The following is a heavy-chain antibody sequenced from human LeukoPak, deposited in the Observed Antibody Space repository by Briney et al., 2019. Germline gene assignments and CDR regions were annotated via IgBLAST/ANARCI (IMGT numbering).Heavy chain of an antibody. V-gene: IGHV4-4*07. J-gene: IGHJ4*02. CDR1: GGSISSYY. Sequence: PSETLSLTCTVSGGSISSYYWSWIRQPPGKGLEWIGRIYTSGTTNYNPSLKSRVTMSVDTSKNQFSLKVTSVTAADTAVYYCARNTAGSFDYWGQGTLVTLSS. CDR3: ARNTAGSFDY. D-gene: IGHD2-8*02. CDR2: IYTSGTT.